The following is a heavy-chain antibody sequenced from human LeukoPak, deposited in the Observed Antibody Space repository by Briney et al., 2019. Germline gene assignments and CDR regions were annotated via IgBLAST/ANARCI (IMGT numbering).Heavy chain of an antibody. J-gene: IGHJ4*02. Sequence: SETLSLTCTVSGGSISSSSYYWGWIRQPPGKGLEWIGSIYYSGSTYYNPSLKSRVTISVDTSKSQFSLKLSSVTAADTAVYYCARTSGSLVPFDYWGQGTLVTVSS. V-gene: IGHV4-39*01. CDR1: GGSISSSSYY. CDR3: ARTSGSLVPFDY. D-gene: IGHD1-26*01. CDR2: IYYSGST.